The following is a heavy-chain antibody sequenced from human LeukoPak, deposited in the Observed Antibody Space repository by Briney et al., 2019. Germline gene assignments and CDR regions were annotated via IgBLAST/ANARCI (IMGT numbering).Heavy chain of an antibody. V-gene: IGHV3-74*01. CDR2: INRDGRST. J-gene: IGHJ4*02. Sequence: PGGSLRLSCAASEFTFSSGWMHWVRHAPGKGLVWVSRINRDGRSTTYADSVKGRFTISRDNAKNTLDLQMNSLRDEDTAVYYCARSAATFDYWGQGTLVAVSS. CDR1: EFTFSSGW. CDR3: ARSAATFDY. D-gene: IGHD6-13*01.